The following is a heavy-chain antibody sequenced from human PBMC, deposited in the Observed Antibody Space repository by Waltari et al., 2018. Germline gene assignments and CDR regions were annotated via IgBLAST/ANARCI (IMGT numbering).Heavy chain of an antibody. Sequence: QVQLVESGGGVVQPGRSLRLSCAASGFTFSSYGMHWVRQAPGKGLEWVAVISYDGSNKYYADSVKGRFTISRDNSKNTLYLQMNSLRAEDTAVYYCAKDKRELGGIAARGGYFDYWGQGTLVTVSS. J-gene: IGHJ4*02. CDR2: ISYDGSNK. CDR1: GFTFSSYG. V-gene: IGHV3-30*18. D-gene: IGHD6-6*01. CDR3: AKDKRELGGIAARGGYFDY.